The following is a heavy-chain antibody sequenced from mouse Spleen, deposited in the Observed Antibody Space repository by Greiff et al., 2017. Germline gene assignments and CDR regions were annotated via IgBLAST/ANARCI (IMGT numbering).Heavy chain of an antibody. CDR2: INPGSGGT. J-gene: IGHJ4*01. Sequence: QVQLQQSGAELVRPGTSVKVSCKASGYAFTNYLIEWVKQRPGQGLEWIGVINPGSGGTNYNEKFKGKATLTADKSSSTAYMQLSSLTSDDSAVYYCAREVVYYYAMDYWGQGTSVTVSS. D-gene: IGHD1-1*02. V-gene: IGHV1-54*01. CDR3: AREVVYYYAMDY. CDR1: GYAFTNYL.